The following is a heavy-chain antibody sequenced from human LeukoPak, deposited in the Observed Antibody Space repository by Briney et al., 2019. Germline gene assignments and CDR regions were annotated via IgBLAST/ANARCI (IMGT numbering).Heavy chain of an antibody. Sequence: PSETLSLTCAVYGGSFSGYCWTWIRQPPGKGLEWIGEINHSGSTNYNPSLKSRVTISADTSKNQFSLKLSSLSAADAAVYYCARRYSGSYHDVIDFWGQGTLVTVSS. J-gene: IGHJ4*02. V-gene: IGHV4-34*01. CDR3: ARRYSGSYHDVIDF. D-gene: IGHD1-26*01. CDR1: GGSFSGYC. CDR2: INHSGST.